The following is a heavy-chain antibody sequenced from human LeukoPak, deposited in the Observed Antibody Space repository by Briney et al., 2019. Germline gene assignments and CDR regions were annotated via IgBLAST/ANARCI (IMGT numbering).Heavy chain of an antibody. D-gene: IGHD3-10*01. V-gene: IGHV5-51*01. CDR1: GYSFTSYW. Sequence: PGESLKISCKGSGYSFTSYWIGWVRQMPGKGLEWMGIIYPGDSDTRYSPSFQGQVTISADESISTAYLQWSSLKASDTAMYYCARPGALLWFGEPLDYFDYWGQGTLVTVSS. CDR2: IYPGDSDT. J-gene: IGHJ4*02. CDR3: ARPGALLWFGEPLDYFDY.